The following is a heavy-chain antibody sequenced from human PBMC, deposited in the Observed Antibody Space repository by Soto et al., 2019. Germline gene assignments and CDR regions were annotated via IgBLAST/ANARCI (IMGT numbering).Heavy chain of an antibody. CDR3: ARLPRDCNKPSCYYADH. CDR1: GYDFNTNW. D-gene: IGHD3-3*01. J-gene: IGHJ4*02. CDR2: MYPGDSDT. V-gene: IGHV5-51*01. Sequence: GESLKIYWRGSGYDFNTNWFGGGRQLPGRGLEWVGIMYPGDSDTRYNPSLQGHVTLSVDVTVSTAFLQWRSLETSDTGMYFCARLPRDCNKPSCYYADHWGQGTQVTVSS.